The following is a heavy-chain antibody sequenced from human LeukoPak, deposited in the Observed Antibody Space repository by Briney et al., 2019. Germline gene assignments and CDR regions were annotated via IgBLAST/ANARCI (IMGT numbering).Heavy chain of an antibody. CDR2: IYHSGST. CDR1: GGSISSGGYS. Sequence: SETLSLTCAVSGGSISSGGYSWSWIRQPPGKGLEWIGYIYHSGSTYYNPSLKSRVTISVDRSKNQFSLKLSSVTAADTAVYYCARDQGYSYGVDYWGQGTLVTVSS. CDR3: ARDQGYSYGVDY. J-gene: IGHJ4*02. V-gene: IGHV4-30-2*01. D-gene: IGHD5-18*01.